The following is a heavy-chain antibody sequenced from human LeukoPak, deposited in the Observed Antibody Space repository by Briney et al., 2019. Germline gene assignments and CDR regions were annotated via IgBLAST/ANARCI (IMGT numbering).Heavy chain of an antibody. Sequence: GRSLRLSCAASGFTFDDYAMHWVRQAPGKGLEWVSGISWNSGSIGYADSVKGRFTISRDDSKNTAYLQMNSLKTEDTAVYYCTTRRPDAFDIWGQGTMVTVSS. CDR1: GFTFDDYA. CDR2: ISWNSGSI. V-gene: IGHV3-9*01. CDR3: TTRRPDAFDI. J-gene: IGHJ3*02. D-gene: IGHD1-1*01.